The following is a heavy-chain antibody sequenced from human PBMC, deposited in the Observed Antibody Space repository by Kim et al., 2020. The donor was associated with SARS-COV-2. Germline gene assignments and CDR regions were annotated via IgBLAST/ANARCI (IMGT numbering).Heavy chain of an antibody. V-gene: IGHV3-9*01. CDR3: AKDKGAAAGIEAFDI. CDR2: ISWNSGSI. D-gene: IGHD6-13*01. Sequence: GGSLRLSCAASGFTFDDYAMHWVRQAPGKGLEWVSGISWNSGSIGYADSVKGRFTISRDNAKNSLYLQMNSLRAEDTALYYCAKDKGAAAGIEAFDIWG. CDR1: GFTFDDYA. J-gene: IGHJ3*02.